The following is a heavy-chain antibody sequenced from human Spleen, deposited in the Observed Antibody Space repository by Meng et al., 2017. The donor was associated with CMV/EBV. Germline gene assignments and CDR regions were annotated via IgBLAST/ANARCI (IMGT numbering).Heavy chain of an antibody. V-gene: IGHV3-23*01. Sequence: GGSLRLSCAASGFTLSSHAMSWVRQAPGKGLEWVSVISGSGGDTDYADSVKGRFTISRDNSKNTLYLQMNSLRAEDTAVYYCAKGAPHWFDPWGQGTLVTVSS. D-gene: IGHD3-16*01. CDR2: ISGSGGDT. CDR3: AKGAPHWFDP. J-gene: IGHJ5*02. CDR1: GFTLSSHA.